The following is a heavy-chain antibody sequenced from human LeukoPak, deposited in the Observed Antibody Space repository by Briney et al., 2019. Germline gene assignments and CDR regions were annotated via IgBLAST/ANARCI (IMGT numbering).Heavy chain of an antibody. J-gene: IGHJ5*02. D-gene: IGHD6-13*01. V-gene: IGHV3-33*01. Sequence: PGGSLRLSCAASGFTFSSYGMHWVRQAPGKGLEWVAVASYDGTNKFYADSVKGRFTISKDNSKNTLYLQMNSVRAEDTAMYYCAREVWSSSWYVSFGWFDPWGQGTLVTVSS. CDR2: ASYDGTNK. CDR3: AREVWSSSWYVSFGWFDP. CDR1: GFTFSSYG.